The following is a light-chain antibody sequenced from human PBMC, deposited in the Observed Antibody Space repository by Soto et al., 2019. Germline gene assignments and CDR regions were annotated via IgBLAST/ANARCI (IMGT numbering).Light chain of an antibody. V-gene: IGKV3D-20*01. CDR3: QQYSTTLLT. Sequence: EVVLTQSPATLSLSPGERATLSCGASQSVSGNYLAWYQQKPGLAPRLLIYDASTRATGIPDRFSGSGSGTDFTLTISRLEPEDFAVYYCQQYSTTLLTFGQGTKVEIK. J-gene: IGKJ1*01. CDR1: QSVSGNY. CDR2: DAS.